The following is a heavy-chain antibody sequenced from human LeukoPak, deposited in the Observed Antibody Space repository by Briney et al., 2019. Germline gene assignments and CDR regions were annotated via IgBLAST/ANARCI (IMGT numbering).Heavy chain of an antibody. CDR2: IIPIFGTA. V-gene: IGHV1-69*13. CDR3: ARDLGYCSSTSCNGWFDP. Sequence: SVKVSCKASGGTFSSYAISWVRQAPGQGLEWMGGIIPIFGTANYAQKFQGRVTITADESTSTAYMELSSLRSEDTAVYYCARDLGYCSSTSCNGWFDPWGQGTLVTVS. CDR1: GGTFSSYA. D-gene: IGHD2-2*01. J-gene: IGHJ5*02.